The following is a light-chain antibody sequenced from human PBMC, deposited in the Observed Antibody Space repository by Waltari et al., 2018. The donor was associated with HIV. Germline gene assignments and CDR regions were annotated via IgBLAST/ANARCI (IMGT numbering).Light chain of an antibody. J-gene: IGKJ3*01. CDR1: QAISTY. CDR2: SAS. CDR3: QQSYESPFN. V-gene: IGKV1-39*01. Sequence: DIQLTQSQSSLSASLGDRVVLTCRASQAISTYLNWYQRKAGKAPVLLVYSASTLQSGAPSRFRGSGSGRDFTLSISGLQPEDFATYFCQQSYESPFNFGPGTK.